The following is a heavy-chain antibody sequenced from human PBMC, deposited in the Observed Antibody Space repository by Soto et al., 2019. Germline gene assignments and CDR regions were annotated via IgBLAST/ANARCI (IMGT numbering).Heavy chain of an antibody. CDR1: GYTLTSYE. Sequence: ASVTVSCTAPGYTLTSYEINWVRQAPGQGLEWMGWMNPNSGNTGYAQKFQGRVTMTRNTSISTAYMELSSLRSEDTAVYYCSREVNFYGLDVWGQGTTVTGSS. V-gene: IGHV1-8*01. CDR2: MNPNSGNT. CDR3: SREVNFYGLDV. J-gene: IGHJ6*02.